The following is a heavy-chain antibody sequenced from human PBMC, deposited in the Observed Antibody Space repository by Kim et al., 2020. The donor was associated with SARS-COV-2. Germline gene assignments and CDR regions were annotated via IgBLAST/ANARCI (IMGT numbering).Heavy chain of an antibody. V-gene: IGHV1-69*01. CDR3: AKSDGSGSFFGWFDP. Sequence: AQKFQDRLTISADASTNTVYMELRGLKSDDTAVYYCAKSDGSGSFFGWFDPWGQGTLVTVSS. J-gene: IGHJ5*02. D-gene: IGHD3-10*01.